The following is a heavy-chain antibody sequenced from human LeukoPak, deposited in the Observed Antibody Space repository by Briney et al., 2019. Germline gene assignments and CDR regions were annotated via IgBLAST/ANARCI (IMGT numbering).Heavy chain of an antibody. J-gene: IGHJ6*02. CDR2: INHSGST. D-gene: IGHD2-2*01. CDR3: ARDSSIVVVPANYGMDV. V-gene: IGHV4-34*01. Sequence: PSETLSLTCAVYGGSFSGYYWSWIRQPPGKGLEWIGEINHSGSTNYNPSLKSRVTISVDTSKNQFSLKLSSVTAADTAVYYCARDSSIVVVPANYGMDVWGQGTTVTGS. CDR1: GGSFSGYY.